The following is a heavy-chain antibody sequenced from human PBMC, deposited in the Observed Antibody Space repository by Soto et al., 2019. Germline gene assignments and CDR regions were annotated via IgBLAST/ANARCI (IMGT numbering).Heavy chain of an antibody. J-gene: IGHJ4*02. D-gene: IGHD1-7*01. CDR1: GGSFSGYY. CDR2: INHSGST. Sequence: QVQLQQWGAGLLKPSETLSLTCAVYGGSFSGYYWSWIRQPPGKGLEWIGEINHSGSTNYNPSLKSRVTISVDTSKNQFSLKLSSVTAADTAVYYCARGELELRVWTYWGQGTLVTVSS. V-gene: IGHV4-34*01. CDR3: ARGELELRVWTY.